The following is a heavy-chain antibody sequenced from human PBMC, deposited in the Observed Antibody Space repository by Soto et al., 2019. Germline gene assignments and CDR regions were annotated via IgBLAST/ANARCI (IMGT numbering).Heavy chain of an antibody. CDR2: IYIGGST. V-gene: IGHV3-66*01. J-gene: IGHJ6*03. CDR1: GFTVSSNY. D-gene: IGHD1-7*01. Sequence: GGSLRLSCAASGFTVSSNYMSWVRQAPGKGLEWVSVIYIGGSTYYADSGKGRFTISRDNSRNTLYLQMNGLRAEDTAVYYCARATGITVYYYYMDVWGKGTTVTVSS. CDR3: ARATGITVYYYYMDV.